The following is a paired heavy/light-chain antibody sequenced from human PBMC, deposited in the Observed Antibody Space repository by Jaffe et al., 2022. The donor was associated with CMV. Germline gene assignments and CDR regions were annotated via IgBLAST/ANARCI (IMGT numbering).Heavy chain of an antibody. D-gene: IGHD1-26*01. Sequence: QVQLVQSGAEVKKPGSSVKVSCKASGGTFSSYAISWVRQAPGQGLEWMGGIIPIFGTANYAQKFQGRVTITADESTSTAYMELSSLRSEDTAVYYCARDGDEGATTYHYYYYYGMDVWGQGTTVTVSS. J-gene: IGHJ6*02. CDR1: GGTFSSYA. V-gene: IGHV1-69*01. CDR2: IIPIFGTA. CDR3: ARDGDEGATTYHYYYYYGMDV.
Light chain of an antibody. CDR3: QSYDSSLSAHVV. V-gene: IGLV1-40*01. CDR1: SSNIGAGYD. Sequence: QSVLTQPPSVSGAPGQRVTISCTGSSSNIGAGYDVHWYQQLPGTAPKLLIYGNSNRPSGVPDRFSGSKSGTSASLAITGLQAEDEADYYCQSYDSSLSAHVVFGGGTKLTVL. CDR2: GNS. J-gene: IGLJ2*01.